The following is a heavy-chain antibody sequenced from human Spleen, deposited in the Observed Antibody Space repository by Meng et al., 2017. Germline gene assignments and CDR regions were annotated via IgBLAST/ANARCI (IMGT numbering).Heavy chain of an antibody. V-gene: IGHV1-69*01. Sequence: VQLVQLRGEVQKPGPAVRIPCKASGGTFSSSANSWMRQAPGQGLEWMGGILPIFGTANYGQKIQGRVTITAGEFTSTAYMELSSLRSENTAVYYCARESLTLTGLRQHLGDYFDYWGQGTLVTVSS. CDR2: ILPIFGTA. J-gene: IGHJ4*02. CDR3: ARESLTLTGLRQHLGDYFDY. D-gene: IGHD6-13*01. CDR1: GGTFSSSA.